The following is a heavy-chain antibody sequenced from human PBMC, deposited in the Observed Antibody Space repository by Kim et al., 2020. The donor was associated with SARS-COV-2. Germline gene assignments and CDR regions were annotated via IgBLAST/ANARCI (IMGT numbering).Heavy chain of an antibody. Sequence: SQKLQGRVTMTTDTSKSTAYMELRSLRSDDTAVYYCARDLLRVLFWDAWGQGTTVTVSS. V-gene: IGHV1-18*01. D-gene: IGHD3-16*01. CDR3: ARDLLRVLFWDA. J-gene: IGHJ6*02.